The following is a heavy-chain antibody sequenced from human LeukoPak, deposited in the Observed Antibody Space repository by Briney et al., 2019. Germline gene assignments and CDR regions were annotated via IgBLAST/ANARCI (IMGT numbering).Heavy chain of an antibody. J-gene: IGHJ6*02. V-gene: IGHV3-33*08. CDR1: GFTFSNHG. Sequence: GGSLRLSCAPSGFTFSNHGMHWVRQAPGKGLEWVAIISSDGSRKYYAHSVEGRFTISRDNSKNTLYLQMNSLRAEDTAVYYCARFGLLSSYYYYYGMDVWGQGTTVTVSS. D-gene: IGHD3-10*01. CDR2: ISSDGSRK. CDR3: ARFGLLSSYYYYYGMDV.